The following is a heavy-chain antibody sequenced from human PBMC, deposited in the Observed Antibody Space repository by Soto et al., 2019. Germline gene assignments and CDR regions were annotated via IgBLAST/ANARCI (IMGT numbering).Heavy chain of an antibody. J-gene: IGHJ4*02. V-gene: IGHV4-59*12. Sequence: SETLSLTCTVSGGSISSYYWSWIRQPPGKGLEWIGYIYYSGSTNYNPSLKRRVAISVDTSKNQFSLKLTSVTAADTAIYFCARLVYDTRLNYMYFDFWGQGTLVTVSS. D-gene: IGHD3-10*01. CDR3: ARLVYDTRLNYMYFDF. CDR2: IYYSGST. CDR1: GGSISSYY.